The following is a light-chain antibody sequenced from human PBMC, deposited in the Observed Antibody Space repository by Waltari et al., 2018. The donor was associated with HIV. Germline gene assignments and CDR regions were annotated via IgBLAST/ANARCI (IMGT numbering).Light chain of an antibody. V-gene: IGKV1-8*01. CDR2: STS. J-gene: IGKJ4*01. CDR1: QDISNY. CDR3: QQYHGFSVS. Sequence: IRMTQSPSSISASAGDRVASTCRASQDISNYLAWYQQRPGKAPQVLIYSTSKLQTGVSSRFSGSGSGTDFTLTISRLQSEDSATYYCQQYHGFSVSFGGGTKVDIK.